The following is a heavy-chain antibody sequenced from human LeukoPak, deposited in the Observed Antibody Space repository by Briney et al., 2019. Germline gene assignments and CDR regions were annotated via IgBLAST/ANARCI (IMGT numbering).Heavy chain of an antibody. CDR3: TRDDFAIAAAGTLLFDY. Sequence: GGSVRLSCTASGSTFGDYAMSWVRQAPGKGLEWVGFIRSKAYGGTTEYAASVKGRFTISRDDSKSIAYLQMNSLKTEDTAVYYCTRDDFAIAAAGTLLFDYWGQGTLVTVSS. D-gene: IGHD6-13*01. V-gene: IGHV3-49*04. CDR2: IRSKAYGGTT. J-gene: IGHJ4*02. CDR1: GSTFGDYA.